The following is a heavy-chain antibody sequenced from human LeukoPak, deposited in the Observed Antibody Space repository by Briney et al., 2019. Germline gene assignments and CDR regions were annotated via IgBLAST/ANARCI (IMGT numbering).Heavy chain of an antibody. CDR1: GFTFSSYA. Sequence: PGGSLRLSCAASGFTFSSYAMHWVRQAPGKGLEWVAVMSFDGSKSYYADSMKGRCTISRDNSKNTLYLQMNSLRAEDTAAYYCARWGAYSSSWLGAFDIWGQGTMVTVSS. J-gene: IGHJ3*02. CDR2: MSFDGSKS. D-gene: IGHD6-13*01. V-gene: IGHV3-30-3*01. CDR3: ARWGAYSSSWLGAFDI.